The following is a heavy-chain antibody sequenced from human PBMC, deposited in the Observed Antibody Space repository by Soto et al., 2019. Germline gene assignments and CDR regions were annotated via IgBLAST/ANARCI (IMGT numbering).Heavy chain of an antibody. Sequence: GGSLRLSCAASGFTFSSYAMSWVRQAPGKGLEWVSAISGSGGSTYYADSVKGRFTISRDNSKNTLYLQMNSLKTEDTAIYYCTTDSYITSIIVRFDYWGHGTLVTVSS. D-gene: IGHD3-22*01. CDR3: TTDSYITSIIVRFDY. V-gene: IGHV3-23*01. J-gene: IGHJ4*01. CDR1: GFTFSSYA. CDR2: ISGSGGST.